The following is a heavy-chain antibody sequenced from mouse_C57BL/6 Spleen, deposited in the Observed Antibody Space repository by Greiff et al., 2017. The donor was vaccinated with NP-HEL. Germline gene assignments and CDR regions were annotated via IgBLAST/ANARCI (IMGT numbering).Heavy chain of an antibody. CDR1: GYTFTSYW. V-gene: IGHV1-59*01. D-gene: IGHD2-2*01. CDR2: IDPSDSYT. Sequence: QVQLQQPGAELVRPGTSVKLSCKASGYTFTSYWMHWVKQRPGQGLEWIGVIDPSDSYTNYNQKFKGKATLTVDTSSSTAYMQLSSLTAEDSAVYYCARGGYDGGDYWGQGTSVTVSS. J-gene: IGHJ4*01. CDR3: ARGGYDGGDY.